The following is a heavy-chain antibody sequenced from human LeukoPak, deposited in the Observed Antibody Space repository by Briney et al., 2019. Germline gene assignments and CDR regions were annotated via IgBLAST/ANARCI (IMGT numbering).Heavy chain of an antibody. J-gene: IGHJ3*02. CDR2: ISWNSGSI. D-gene: IGHD1-26*01. CDR1: GFTFDDYA. Sequence: GGSLRLSCAASGFTFDDYAMHWVRQAPGKGLEWVSGISWNSGSIGYADSVKGRFTISRDNARNSLYLQMNSLRAEDTALYYCAKGSGVGAKQTWHAFDIWGQGTMVTVSS. CDR3: AKGSGVGAKQTWHAFDI. V-gene: IGHV3-9*01.